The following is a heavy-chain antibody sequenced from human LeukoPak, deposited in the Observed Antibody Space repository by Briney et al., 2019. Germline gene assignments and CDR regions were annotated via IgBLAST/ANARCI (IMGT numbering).Heavy chain of an antibody. CDR2: IKQDGSEK. J-gene: IGHJ4*02. CDR1: GFTFSSYW. CDR3: ARGYNYGTF. V-gene: IGHV3-7*04. Sequence: GGALRLSCAASGFTFSSYWMSGVRQAPGKGLEWVANIKQDGSEKYYVDSVKGRFTISRDNAKNSLYLKMNSLRAEDTAVYYCARGYNYGTFWGQGTLVTVSS. D-gene: IGHD5-18*01.